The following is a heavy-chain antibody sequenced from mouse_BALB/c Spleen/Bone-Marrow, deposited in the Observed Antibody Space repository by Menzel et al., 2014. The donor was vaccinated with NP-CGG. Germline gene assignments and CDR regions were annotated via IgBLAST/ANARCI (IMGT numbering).Heavy chain of an antibody. CDR2: INPSTGYT. CDR3: ARRAYGSYGFPY. J-gene: IGHJ3*01. V-gene: IGHV1-7*01. CDR1: GYTFTSYW. D-gene: IGHD1-1*01. Sequence: QVQLQQSGAEQAKPGASVKMSCKASGYTFTSYWMHWVKQRPGQGLEWIGYINPSTGYTEYNQNFKDKATLTADKSSSTAYMQLSSLTSEHSAVYYCARRAYGSYGFPYWGQGTLVTVSA.